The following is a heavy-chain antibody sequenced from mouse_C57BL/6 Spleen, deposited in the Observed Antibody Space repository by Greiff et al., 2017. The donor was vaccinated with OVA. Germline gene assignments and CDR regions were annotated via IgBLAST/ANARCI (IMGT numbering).Heavy chain of an antibody. CDR1: GYTFTDYY. CDR2: INPNNGGT. J-gene: IGHJ3*01. V-gene: IGHV1-26*01. Sequence: EVQLQQSGPELVKPGASVKISCKASGYTFTDYYMNWVKQSHGKSLEWIGDINPNNGGTSYNQKFKGKATLTVDKSSSTAYMELRSLTSEDSAVYYCARDRNGGFAYWGQGTLVTVSA. CDR3: ARDRNGGFAY. D-gene: IGHD2-1*01.